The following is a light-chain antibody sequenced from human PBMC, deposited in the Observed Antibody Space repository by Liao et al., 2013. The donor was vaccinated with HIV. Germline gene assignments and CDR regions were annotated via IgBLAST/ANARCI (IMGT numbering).Light chain of an antibody. CDR1: RLGDKF. V-gene: IGLV3-1*01. J-gene: IGLJ1*01. Sequence: SYELTQPPSVSVSPGQTASVTCSGHRLGDKFACWYQQKAGQSPMLVIFQDTKRPSGIPERFSGSNSRNTATLTISGTQAMDEADYYCQTWDRSLGVFGTGTKVTVL. CDR2: QDT. CDR3: QTWDRSLGV.